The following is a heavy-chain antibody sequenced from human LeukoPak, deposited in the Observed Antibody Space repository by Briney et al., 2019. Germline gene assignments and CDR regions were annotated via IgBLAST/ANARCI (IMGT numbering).Heavy chain of an antibody. D-gene: IGHD1-1*01. CDR1: GYSFDFFG. CDR2: ISAYNGNT. V-gene: IGHV1-18*01. CDR3: ASALPQRLSDTNFYFDY. J-gene: IGHJ4*02. Sequence: GASVKVSCKASGYSFDFFGISWVRQAPGQRLEWMGWISAYNGNTVFAQKFQGRVALTTDTSTSTAYMELRSLRSDDTALYYCASALPQRLSDTNFYFDYWGQGTLVTVSS.